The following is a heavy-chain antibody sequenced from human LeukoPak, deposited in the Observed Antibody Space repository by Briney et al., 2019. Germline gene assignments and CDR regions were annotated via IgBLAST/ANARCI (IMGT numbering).Heavy chain of an antibody. V-gene: IGHV1-2*02. CDR1: GYTFTVNY. CDR3: ARDGLGGSGAFDI. CDR2: INPDSGGT. J-gene: IGHJ3*02. Sequence: GASVTVSFTSSGYTFTVNYIHWVRQAPGQGLEWMGWINPDSGGTNYAQKFQGGVSMTRDTSISTAYMELSRLRSDDTAVYYCARDGLGGSGAFDIWGQGTMVTVSS. D-gene: IGHD3-16*01.